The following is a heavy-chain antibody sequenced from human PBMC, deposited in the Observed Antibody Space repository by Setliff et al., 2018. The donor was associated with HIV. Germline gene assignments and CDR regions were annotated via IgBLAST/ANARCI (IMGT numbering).Heavy chain of an antibody. CDR1: GYTFTSYA. D-gene: IGHD5-12*01. CDR2: INAGNGNT. J-gene: IGHJ3*02. V-gene: IGHV1-3*01. CDR3: ARVRGVDIVATSAFDI. Sequence: ASVKVSCKASGYTFTSYAMHWVRQAPGQRLEWMGWINAGNGNTKYSQKFQGRVTITRDTSASTAYMELSSLRSEDTAVYYCARVRGVDIVATSAFDIWGQGTMVTVS.